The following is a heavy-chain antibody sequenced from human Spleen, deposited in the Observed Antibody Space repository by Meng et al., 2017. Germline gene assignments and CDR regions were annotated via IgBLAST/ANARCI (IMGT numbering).Heavy chain of an antibody. V-gene: IGHV3-30*01. D-gene: IGHD1-26*01. CDR3: ARDSVLIVGATKGYFDH. CDR2: ISFDSTNI. Sequence: GGSLRLSCAASGFTFSTSAMHWVRQAPGKGLEWVAVISFDSTNIHYADSVKGRFTISRDNSRKTLYLQTNGLRAEDTAVYYCARDSVLIVGATKGYFDHWGQGTLVTVSS. CDR1: GFTFSTSA. J-gene: IGHJ4*03.